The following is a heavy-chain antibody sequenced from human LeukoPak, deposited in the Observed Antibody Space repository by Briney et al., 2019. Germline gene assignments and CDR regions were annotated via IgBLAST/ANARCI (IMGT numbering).Heavy chain of an antibody. CDR1: GFTFSSYS. J-gene: IGHJ4*02. CDR3: ARALLVYSSPCGY. Sequence: GGSLRLSCAASGFTFSSYSMNWVRQAPGKGLEWVSSISSSSSYIYYADSVKGRFTISRDNAKNSLYLQMNSLRAEDTAVYYCARALLVYSSPCGYWGQGTLVTVSS. V-gene: IGHV3-21*01. D-gene: IGHD6-13*01. CDR2: ISSSSSYI.